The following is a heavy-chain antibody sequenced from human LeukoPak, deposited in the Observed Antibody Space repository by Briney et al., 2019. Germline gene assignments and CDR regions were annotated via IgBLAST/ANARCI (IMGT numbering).Heavy chain of an antibody. Sequence: SLGSLRLSCAASGFTFSSDAMSWVRQAPGKGLEWVSAISGSGGSAYYADSVKGRFTISRDNSKDTLYLQMNSLRVEDTAFYYCAKPEKTRYFDSWGQGALVTVSS. J-gene: IGHJ4*02. CDR3: AKPEKTRYFDS. V-gene: IGHV3-23*01. CDR1: GFTFSSDA. CDR2: ISGSGGSA.